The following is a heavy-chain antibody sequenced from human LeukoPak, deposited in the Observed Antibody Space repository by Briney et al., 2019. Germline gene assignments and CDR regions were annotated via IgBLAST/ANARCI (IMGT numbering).Heavy chain of an antibody. CDR2: VSGADGTT. V-gene: IGHV3-23*01. Sequence: GGSLRLSCAASGFTFSAYGMSWVRQSPRKGLEWVSGVSGADGTTYYADSVKGRFTISRDNSKSTLYLQMNNLRAEDTAVYYCAKHWSYCSTTSCFFNYYYYYMDVWGKGAMVTVSS. CDR1: GFTFSAYG. D-gene: IGHD2-2*01. CDR3: AKHWSYCSTTSCFFNYYYYYMDV. J-gene: IGHJ6*03.